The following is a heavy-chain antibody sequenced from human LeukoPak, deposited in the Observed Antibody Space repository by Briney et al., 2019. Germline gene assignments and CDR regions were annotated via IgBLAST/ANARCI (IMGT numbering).Heavy chain of an antibody. J-gene: IGHJ6*03. V-gene: IGHV1-2*02. CDR3: ARDNSGWSGAGGYMDV. CDR2: INPNSGGT. CDR1: GGTFSSYA. D-gene: IGHD6-19*01. Sequence: ASVKVSCKASGGTFSSYAISWVRQAPGQGLEWMGWINPNSGGTNYAQKFQGRVTMTRDTSISTAYMELSRLRSDDTAVYYCARDNSGWSGAGGYMDVWGKGTTVTVSS.